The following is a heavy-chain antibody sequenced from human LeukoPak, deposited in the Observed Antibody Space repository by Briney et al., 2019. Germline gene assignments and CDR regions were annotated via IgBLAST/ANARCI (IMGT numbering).Heavy chain of an antibody. V-gene: IGHV3-23*01. D-gene: IGHD2-15*01. J-gene: IGHJ4*02. Sequence: PGGTLRLSCAASGFSFSSYGMSWVRQAPGKGLEWVSGVGGGAVSTNYADSVKGRFTISRDKSKNTLYLQMNSLRAEDTAVYYCAKSGRYCSGGSCYQEASLDYWGRGTLVTVSS. CDR1: GFSFSSYG. CDR2: VGGGAVST. CDR3: AKSGRYCSGGSCYQEASLDY.